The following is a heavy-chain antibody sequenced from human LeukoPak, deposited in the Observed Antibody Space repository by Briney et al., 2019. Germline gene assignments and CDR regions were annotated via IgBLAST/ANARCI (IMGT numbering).Heavy chain of an antibody. Sequence: GASVKVSCKASLYTFTRYVFSWVRQAPGQGLEWMGWISSNNGNTKYAQKLQGRVTMTADTTTSTAYMELRSLRSDDTAVYYCAKSLQYYDNSGLFIQYWGQGTLVTVSS. D-gene: IGHD3-22*01. CDR2: ISSNNGNT. V-gene: IGHV1-18*01. CDR3: AKSLQYYDNSGLFIQY. CDR1: LYTFTRYV. J-gene: IGHJ4*02.